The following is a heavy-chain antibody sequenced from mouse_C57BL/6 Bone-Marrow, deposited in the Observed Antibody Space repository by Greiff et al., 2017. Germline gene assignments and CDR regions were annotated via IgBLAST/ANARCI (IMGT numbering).Heavy chain of an antibody. J-gene: IGHJ1*03. CDR1: GYTFTSYW. V-gene: IGHV1-69*01. CDR3: ARRGTTVPHWYFDV. D-gene: IGHD1-1*01. Sequence: QVQLQQPGAELVMPGASVKLSCKASGYTFTSYWMHWVKQRPGPGLEWIGVIDPSDSYTNYNQKFKGKSTLTVDKSSSTAYMQLSSLTSEDSAVYYCARRGTTVPHWYFDVWGTGTTVTVSS. CDR2: IDPSDSYT.